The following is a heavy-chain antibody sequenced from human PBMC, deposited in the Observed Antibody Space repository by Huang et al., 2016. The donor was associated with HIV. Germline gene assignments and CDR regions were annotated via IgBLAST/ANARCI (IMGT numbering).Heavy chain of an antibody. J-gene: IGHJ1*01. Sequence: QVQLVESGGGVVQPGRSLRLSCAASGFIFSNYGMHWVRQAPGEGLEWVVLISYDGSNKYYTDSVKGRFSISRDNSKNTLYLQMNSLRAEDTAVYYCALKGDSSGWEYFRHWGQGTLVTVSS. CDR2: ISYDGSNK. V-gene: IGHV3-30*03. D-gene: IGHD6-19*01. CDR3: ALKGDSSGWEYFRH. CDR1: GFIFSNYG.